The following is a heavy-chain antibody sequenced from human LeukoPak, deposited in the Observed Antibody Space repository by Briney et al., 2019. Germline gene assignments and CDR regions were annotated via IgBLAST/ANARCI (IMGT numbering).Heavy chain of an antibody. J-gene: IGHJ5*02. CDR2: IKQDGGEK. D-gene: IGHD6-13*01. CDR1: GFTFSNYW. V-gene: IGHV3-7*01. CDR3: ARHGSGSSSSWYDN. Sequence: GGSLRLSCAASGFTFSNYWMSWVRQALGRGLEWVANIKQDGGEKYYVDSVKGRFTISRDNAKNSLFLQMNSLRVEDTAVYYCARHGSGSSSSWYDNWGQGTLVTVSS.